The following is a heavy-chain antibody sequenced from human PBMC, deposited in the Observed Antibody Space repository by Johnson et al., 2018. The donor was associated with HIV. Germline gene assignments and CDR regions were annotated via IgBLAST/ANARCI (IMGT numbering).Heavy chain of an antibody. D-gene: IGHD2-15*01. CDR3: ARDPDVTPVAFDI. CDR1: GFTFSSYA. V-gene: IGHV3-30-3*01. CDR2: ISYDGSTK. Sequence: QVQLVESGGGVVQPGRSLKLSCAASGFTFSSYAMHWVRQAPGQGLEWVAIISYDGSTKYYANSVKGRFTISRDNSKNTLYLQMNSLRAEDTAVYYCARDPDVTPVAFDIWGQGTMVTVSS. J-gene: IGHJ3*02.